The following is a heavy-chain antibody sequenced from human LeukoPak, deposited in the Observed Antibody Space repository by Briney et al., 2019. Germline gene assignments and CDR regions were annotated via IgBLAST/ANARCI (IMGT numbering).Heavy chain of an antibody. Sequence: SQTLSLTCTVSGASVSSGDSYWNWIRQHPGKGLEWIGYIHYSGNFDYNPSLKSRVTISVDTSNNQFSMRLASVTAADTAVYYCAREERLRGTDWFPSWGQGTLVTVSS. D-gene: IGHD4-17*01. V-gene: IGHV4-31*03. CDR1: GASVSSGDSY. CDR2: IHYSGNF. J-gene: IGHJ5*01. CDR3: AREERLRGTDWFPS.